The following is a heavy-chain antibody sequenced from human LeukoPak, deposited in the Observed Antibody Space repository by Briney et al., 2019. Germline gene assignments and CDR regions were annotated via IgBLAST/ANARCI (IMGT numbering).Heavy chain of an antibody. D-gene: IGHD6-25*01. V-gene: IGHV3-30*02. CDR3: TKDLQRSLDY. J-gene: IGHJ4*02. CDR2: IHYDGINK. Sequence: GGSLRLSCTASGFTFSISALHWVRQAPGKGLEWVALIHYDGINKYYADSVKGRFTISRDNSKNTLYLQMNSLRAEDTAMYYCTKDLQRSLDYWGQGTLVTVSS. CDR1: GFTFSISA.